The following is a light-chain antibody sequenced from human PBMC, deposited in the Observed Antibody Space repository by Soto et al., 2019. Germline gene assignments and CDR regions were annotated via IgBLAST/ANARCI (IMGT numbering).Light chain of an antibody. Sequence: VMTQSPVTLSVSPGERATLSCRASQSVSSDVAWYQQTPGQAPRLLIYGASTRATGIPDRFSGSGSGTEFTLTISSVQSEDFALYYCLQYNNWPPWTFGQGTKVEIK. V-gene: IGKV3-15*01. J-gene: IGKJ1*01. CDR2: GAS. CDR1: QSVSSD. CDR3: LQYNNWPPWT.